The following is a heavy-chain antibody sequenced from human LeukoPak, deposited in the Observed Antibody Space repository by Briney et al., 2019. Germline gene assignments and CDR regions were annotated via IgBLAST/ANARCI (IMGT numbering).Heavy chain of an antibody. CDR2: ISTRSDAK. V-gene: IGHV3-23*01. J-gene: IGHJ6*02. D-gene: IGHD6-19*01. CDR3: AKNSGWPLDYYYYGMDV. CDR1: GFTFSSYG. Sequence: GGSLRLSCAASGFTFSSYGMSWVRQAPGKGLEWVSVISTRSDAKYYADSVKGRFTISRDNSKNTLYLQMNSLRAEDTAVYYCAKNSGWPLDYYYYGMDVWGQGTTVTVSS.